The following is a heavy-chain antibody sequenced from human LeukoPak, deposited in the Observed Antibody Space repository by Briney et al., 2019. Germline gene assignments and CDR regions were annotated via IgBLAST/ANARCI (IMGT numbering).Heavy chain of an antibody. J-gene: IGHJ3*02. CDR1: DGSISSSSYY. V-gene: IGHV4-39*01. CDR2: IYYSGST. CDR3: ANYCSSSSCHTRRAFDI. Sequence: SETLSLTCTVSDGSISSSSYYWGCIRQPPGKGLECIGSIYYSGSTYYSPSLKSRVAISVDTSKNQFSLKLSSVTAADTAAYYCANYCSSSSCHTRRAFDIWGQGTMVTVSS. D-gene: IGHD2-2*02.